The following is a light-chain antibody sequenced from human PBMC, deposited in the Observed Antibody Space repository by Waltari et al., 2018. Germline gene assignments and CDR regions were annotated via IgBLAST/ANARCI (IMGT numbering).Light chain of an antibody. CDR1: QRISTY. V-gene: IGKV3-11*01. J-gene: IGKJ1*01. CDR3: QQRSNWPRT. Sequence: VLTQSPATLSLSPGERATLSCRASQRISTYLAWYQQKPGQAPRLIIHDASNRAPGIPPRFSGSGSGTDFILTISSLEPEDFAVYYCQQRSNWPRTFGQGTRLEIK. CDR2: DAS.